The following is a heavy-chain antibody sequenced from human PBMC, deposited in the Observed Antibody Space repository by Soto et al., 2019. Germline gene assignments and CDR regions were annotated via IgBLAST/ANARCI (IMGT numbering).Heavy chain of an antibody. J-gene: IGHJ4*02. D-gene: IGHD5-18*01. CDR1: GGSISSSSYY. Sequence: PSETLSLTCTVSGGSISSSSYYWGWIRQPPGKGLEWIGSIYYSGSTYYNPSLKSRVTISVDTSRNQFSLKLSSVTAADTAVYYCARRDYIYAKFHYWGQGTLVTVSS. V-gene: IGHV4-39*01. CDR2: IYYSGST. CDR3: ARRDYIYAKFHY.